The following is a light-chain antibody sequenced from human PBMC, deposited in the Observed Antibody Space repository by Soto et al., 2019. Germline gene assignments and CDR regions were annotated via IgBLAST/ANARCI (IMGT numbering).Light chain of an antibody. CDR1: QSISSW. CDR3: QQYNTYPWT. J-gene: IGKJ1*01. Sequence: DIQMTQSPYTLSASVGDRVTITCRASQSISSWLAWYQQKPGKAPKLLIYDASSLESGVPSRFSGSGSGTEFTHTNSSLQPDDFAAYYCQQYNTYPWTFGQETRVEIK. V-gene: IGKV1-5*01. CDR2: DAS.